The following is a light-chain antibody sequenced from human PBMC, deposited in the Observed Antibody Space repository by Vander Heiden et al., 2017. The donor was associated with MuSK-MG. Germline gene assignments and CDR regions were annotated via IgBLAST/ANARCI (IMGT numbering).Light chain of an antibody. J-gene: IGKJ4*01. CDR1: QSVSSSY. V-gene: IGKV3-20*01. CDR2: GTS. CDR3: QQDGSSFLT. Sequence: EIVLTQSPATLSLSPGERATLSCRASQSVSSSYSAWYQQNPGQGPRLLISGTSTRATGIRDRFSGSGSGTTFTLTISRLEPEDVAVYYCQQDGSSFLTFGGGTKVEIK.